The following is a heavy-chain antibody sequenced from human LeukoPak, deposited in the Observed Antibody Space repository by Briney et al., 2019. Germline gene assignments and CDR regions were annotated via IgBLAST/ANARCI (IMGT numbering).Heavy chain of an antibody. D-gene: IGHD3-3*01. CDR3: ARTLDFWSGYYIPYYYGMDV. CDR1: GFTFSSYW. J-gene: IGHJ6*02. Sequence: GGSLRLSCAASGFTFSSYWMSWVRQAPGKGLEWVANIKQDGSEKYYVDSVKGRFTISRDNAKNSLYLQMNSLRAEDTAVYYCARTLDFWSGYYIPYYYGMDVWGQGSTVTVSS. V-gene: IGHV3-7*01. CDR2: IKQDGSEK.